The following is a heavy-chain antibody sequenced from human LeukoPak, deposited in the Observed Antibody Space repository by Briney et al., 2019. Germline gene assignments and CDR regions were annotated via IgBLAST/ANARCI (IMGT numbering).Heavy chain of an antibody. CDR2: ISSSSTTI. Sequence: GGSLRLSCAASGFTFSSYSMNWVRQAPGKGLEWVSYISSSSTTIYYAGSVKGRFTISRDNAKKSLYLQMNSLRAEDTAVYYCARTSSRIDYWGQGTLVTVSS. CDR1: GFTFSSYS. J-gene: IGHJ4*02. D-gene: IGHD6-19*01. V-gene: IGHV3-48*04. CDR3: ARTSSRIDY.